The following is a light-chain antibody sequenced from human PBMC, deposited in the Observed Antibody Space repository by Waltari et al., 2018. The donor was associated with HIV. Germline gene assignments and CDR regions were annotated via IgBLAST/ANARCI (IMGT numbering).Light chain of an antibody. V-gene: IGLV2-11*01. J-gene: IGLJ1*01. CDR1: SSDVGGYNY. CDR2: DVT. CDR3: CSYAGSKTYV. Sequence: QSALTQTRSVSGSPGQSVTISCPGPSSDVGGYNYVSWYQQHPGKAPKLIIYDVTKRPSGVPDRFTGSKSGDTASLTMSGLQAEDEADYYCCSYAGSKTYVFGTGTKVTVL.